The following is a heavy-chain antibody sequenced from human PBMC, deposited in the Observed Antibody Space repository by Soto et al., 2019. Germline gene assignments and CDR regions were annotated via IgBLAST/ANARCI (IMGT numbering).Heavy chain of an antibody. D-gene: IGHD6-19*01. CDR2: IYYSGST. CDR3: ARHVAGYSSGLDY. CDR1: GGSISSSSYY. Sequence: QLQLQESGPGLVKPSETLSLTCTVSGGSISSSSYYWGWIRQPPGKGLEWIGSIYYSGSTYYNPSLKSPVSLSVDTSKTPFSLKLSSVPAADTAVYYCARHVAGYSSGLDYWGQGTLVTVSS. J-gene: IGHJ4*02. V-gene: IGHV4-39*01.